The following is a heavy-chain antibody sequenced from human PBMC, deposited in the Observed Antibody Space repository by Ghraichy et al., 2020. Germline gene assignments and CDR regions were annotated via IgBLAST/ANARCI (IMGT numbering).Heavy chain of an antibody. CDR3: AKAGGSYLDPFDY. Sequence: GSLRLSCAASGFTFSSYAMSWVRQAPGKGLEWVSHISGSGGTTYYADSVKGRFTISRDKTKNTLYLQMNSLRAEDTAVYYCAKAGGSYLDPFDYWGQGTLVTVSS. D-gene: IGHD1-26*01. J-gene: IGHJ4*02. CDR2: ISGSGGTT. CDR1: GFTFSSYA. V-gene: IGHV3-23*01.